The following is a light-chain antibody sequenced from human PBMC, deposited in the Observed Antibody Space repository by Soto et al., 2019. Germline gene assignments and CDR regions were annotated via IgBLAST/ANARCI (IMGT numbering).Light chain of an antibody. Sequence: DIQMTQSPSSLSASVGDRVNITCRASQTVSSYLNWYQQKPGTVPKLLIYATSNLQSGVPSRFSGRGFGTDFTLTISSLQPEDFATYYCQQSFTTPSFGQVTRLEIK. CDR2: ATS. V-gene: IGKV1-39*01. J-gene: IGKJ5*01. CDR1: QTVSSY. CDR3: QQSFTTPS.